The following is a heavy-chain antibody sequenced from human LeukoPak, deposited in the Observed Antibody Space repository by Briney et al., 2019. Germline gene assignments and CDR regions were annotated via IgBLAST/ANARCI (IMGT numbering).Heavy chain of an antibody. CDR1: GYTFTTYY. D-gene: IGHD3-3*01. CDR3: ARGGYYTLEYYYYMEV. Sequence: ASVKVSCKASGYTFTTYYLHWVRQAPGQGLEWMGIINPNAGDTGYARKFLGRVTMTRDTSTSTVYMELSSLRSEDTAVYYCARGGYYTLEYYYYMEVWGKGTTVTVSS. CDR2: INPNAGDT. J-gene: IGHJ6*03. V-gene: IGHV1-46*01.